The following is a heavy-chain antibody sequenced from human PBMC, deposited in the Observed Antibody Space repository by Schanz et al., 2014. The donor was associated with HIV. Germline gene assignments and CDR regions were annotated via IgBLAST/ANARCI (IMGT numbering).Heavy chain of an antibody. J-gene: IGHJ4*02. D-gene: IGHD4-17*01. CDR3: YGDESGY. Sequence: EAQLVESGGGLVQPGGSLRVSCAASGFTFSSYSMNWVRQAPGKGLEWVSYISSSSNTIYYADSVKGRFTISRDNAKNSLYLQMNSLIDEDTAVYYCYGDESGYWGQGTLVTVSS. V-gene: IGHV3-48*02. CDR2: ISSSSNTI. CDR1: GFTFSSYS.